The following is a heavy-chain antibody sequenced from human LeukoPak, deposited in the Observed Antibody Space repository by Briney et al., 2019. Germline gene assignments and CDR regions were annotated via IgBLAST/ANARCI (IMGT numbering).Heavy chain of an antibody. J-gene: IGHJ5*02. CDR3: ARVVRSGIYLGWFDP. D-gene: IGHD1-26*01. CDR2: IYYGGST. V-gene: IGHV4-39*07. CDR1: GGSISSSSYY. Sequence: SETLSLTCTVSGGSISSSSYYWGWIRRPPGKGLEWIGSIYYGGSTYYNPSLKSRVTISVDTSKNQFSLKLSSVTAADTAVYYCARVVRSGIYLGWFDPWGQGTLVTVSS.